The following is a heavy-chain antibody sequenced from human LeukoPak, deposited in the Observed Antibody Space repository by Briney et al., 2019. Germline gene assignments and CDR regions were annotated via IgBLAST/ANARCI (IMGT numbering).Heavy chain of an antibody. J-gene: IGHJ5*02. CDR1: GYIFTSHW. CDR2: IYPGDSDASDA. CDR3: ARGIFWSGYHLSGHWFHP. V-gene: IGHV5-51*01. D-gene: IGHD3-3*01. Sequence: GESLKISCKGSGYIFTSHWIGWVRQMSGKGLEWMGIIYPGDSDASDATYSPSFQGQVTISADKSINTAYLQWSSLKASDSAMYYCARGIFWSGYHLSGHWFHPWGQGTLVTVSS.